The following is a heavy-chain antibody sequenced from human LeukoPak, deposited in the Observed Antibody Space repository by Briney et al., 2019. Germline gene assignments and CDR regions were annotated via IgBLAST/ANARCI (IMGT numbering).Heavy chain of an antibody. V-gene: IGHV3-23*01. Sequence: GGSLRLSCAGSGFTFSNYAMIWVRQAPGKGLEWVSAIKGSGSYTKYADSVTGGFTISRDNSKNMLYLPMNSLTADDTAIYYCAKDPNGDYIGAFDFGGQGTMVTVSS. CDR3: AKDPNGDYIGAFDF. D-gene: IGHD4-17*01. CDR2: IKGSGSYT. CDR1: GFTFSNYA. J-gene: IGHJ3*01.